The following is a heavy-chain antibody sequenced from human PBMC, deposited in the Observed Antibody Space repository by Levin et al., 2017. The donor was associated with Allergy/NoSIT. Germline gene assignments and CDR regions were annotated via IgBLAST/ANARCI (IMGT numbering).Heavy chain of an antibody. D-gene: IGHD1-7*01. CDR3: AREPWGGTGTSKDY. V-gene: IGHV3-66*01. CDR2: IYSGGST. CDR1: XXPDSANY. Sequence: GGSLRLSCAXXXXPDSANYVVGDRHAPGKGLEWVSVIYSGGSTYYADSVKGRFTISRDNFKNTVYLQMNSLTAEDTAVYYCAREPWGGTGTSKDYWGQGTLVTVSS. J-gene: IGHJ4*02.